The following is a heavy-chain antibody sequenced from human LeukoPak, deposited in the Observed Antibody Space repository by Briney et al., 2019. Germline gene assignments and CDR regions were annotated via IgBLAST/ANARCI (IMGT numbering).Heavy chain of an antibody. CDR2: ISGSGGST. CDR3: AKGGRDDYVWGSYRLHAGYYFDY. D-gene: IGHD3-16*02. V-gene: IGHV3-23*01. CDR1: GFTFSSYA. Sequence: QAGGSLRLSCAASGFTFSSYAMSWVRQAPGKGLEWVSAISGSGGSTYYADSVKGRFTISRDNSKNTLYLQMNSLRAEDTAVYYCAKGGRDDYVWGSYRLHAGYYFDYWGQGTLVTVSS. J-gene: IGHJ4*02.